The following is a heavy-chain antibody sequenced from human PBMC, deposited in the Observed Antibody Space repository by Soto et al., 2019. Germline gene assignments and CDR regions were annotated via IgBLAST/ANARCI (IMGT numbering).Heavy chain of an antibody. CDR1: GYTFTSYA. D-gene: IGHD2-2*01. Sequence: GASVKVSCKASGYTFTSYAMPWVRQAPGQRLEWMGWINAGNGNTKYSQKFQGRVTITRDTSASTAYMELSSLRSEDTAVYYCARAPPATSFLVFDYWGQGTLVTVSS. V-gene: IGHV1-3*01. CDR3: ARAPPATSFLVFDY. J-gene: IGHJ4*02. CDR2: INAGNGNT.